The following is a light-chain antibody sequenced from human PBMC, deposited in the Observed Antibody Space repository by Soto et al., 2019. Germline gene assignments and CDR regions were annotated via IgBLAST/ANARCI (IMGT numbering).Light chain of an antibody. CDR1: SSDIGTYSY. J-gene: IGLJ3*02. Sequence: QSALTQPASVSGSPGQSITFSCTGASSDIGTYSYVSWYQHHPGKVPKLILYEVSNRPSGVSDRFSGSKSGNTASLTISGLQTEDEADYYCSSYTSSGTSWVFGGGTKLTVL. CDR3: SSYTSSGTSWV. V-gene: IGLV2-14*01. CDR2: EVS.